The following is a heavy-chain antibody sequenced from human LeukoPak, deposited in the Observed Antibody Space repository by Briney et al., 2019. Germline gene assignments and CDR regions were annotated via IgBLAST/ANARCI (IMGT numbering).Heavy chain of an antibody. CDR3: ARTATREYYFDY. V-gene: IGHV1-46*01. D-gene: IGHD2-15*01. J-gene: IGHJ4*02. CDR2: INPSGGST. Sequence: ASVKVSCKASGYTFTSYYMHWVRQAPGQGLEWMGTINPSGGSTSYAQKFQGRVTITADKSTSTAYMELSSLRSEDTAVYYCARTATREYYFDYWGQGTLVTVSS. CDR1: GYTFTSYY.